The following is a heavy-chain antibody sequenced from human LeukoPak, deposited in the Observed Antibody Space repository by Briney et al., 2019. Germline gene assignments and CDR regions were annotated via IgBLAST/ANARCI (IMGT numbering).Heavy chain of an antibody. J-gene: IGHJ6*02. V-gene: IGHV3-48*02. CDR1: EFDFSTHA. CDR3: ARDAGNSGYGMDV. CDR2: ITWSGSTI. Sequence: GGSLRLSCAASEFDFSTHAMTWVRQAPGKGLEWISHITWSGSTIFYADSVKGRFTISRDSAKNSLYLQMSSLRDEDTAVYYCARDAGNSGYGMDVWGQGTTVTVSS. D-gene: IGHD6-19*01.